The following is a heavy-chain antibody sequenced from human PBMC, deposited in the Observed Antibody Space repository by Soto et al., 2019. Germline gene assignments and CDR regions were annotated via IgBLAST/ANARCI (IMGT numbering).Heavy chain of an antibody. D-gene: IGHD3-16*01. CDR2: TYYSGST. CDR3: ARATHGGMGWYFDL. V-gene: IGHV4-59*01. Sequence: QVQLQESGPGLVKPSETLSLTCTVSGGSISSYYWSWIRQPPGKGLEWIGYTYYSGSTNYNPSLKSRVTISVDTSKNQFSLKLSSVTAADTAVYYCARATHGGMGWYFDLWGRGTLVTVSS. J-gene: IGHJ2*01. CDR1: GGSISSYY.